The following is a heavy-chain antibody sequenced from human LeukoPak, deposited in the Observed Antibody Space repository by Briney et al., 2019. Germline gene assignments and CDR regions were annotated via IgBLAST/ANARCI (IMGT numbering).Heavy chain of an antibody. CDR2: IYYSGNT. J-gene: IGHJ5*01. Sequence: PSETLSLTCTVSGDSISTSNSYWGWIRQPPGKWLEWIGSIYYSGNTYYNASLKSRVTISADTSKNQFSLKLSSVTAADTAVYYCARGSPKHDSWGQGTLVTVSS. CDR3: ARGSPKHDS. V-gene: IGHV4-39*01. CDR1: GDSISTSNSY.